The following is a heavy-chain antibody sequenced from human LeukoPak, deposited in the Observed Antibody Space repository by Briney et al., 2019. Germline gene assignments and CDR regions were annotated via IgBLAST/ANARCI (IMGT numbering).Heavy chain of an antibody. CDR1: GFTFSSYS. V-gene: IGHV3-9*01. J-gene: IGHJ6*02. CDR2: ISWNSGSI. Sequence: PGGSLRLSCAASGFTFSSYSMNWVRQAPGKGLEWVSGISWNSGSIGYADSVKGRFTISRDNAKNSLYLQMNSLRAEDTALYYCAKDIRGYSYGHSYYYYYGMDVWGQGTTVTVSS. CDR3: AKDIRGYSYGHSYYYYYGMDV. D-gene: IGHD5-18*01.